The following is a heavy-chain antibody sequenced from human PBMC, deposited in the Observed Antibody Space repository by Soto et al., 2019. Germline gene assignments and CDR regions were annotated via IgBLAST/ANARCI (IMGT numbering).Heavy chain of an antibody. J-gene: IGHJ4*02. V-gene: IGHV4-59*12. CDR3: ARGRSSTSPYPIGY. CDR1: GLSIGSYY. Sequence: SETLSLTCTVSGLSIGSYYGSWIRQPPGKGLEWIGYIYYSGSTNYNPSLKSRLTISIDTSKNQFSLKLSSVTAADTAVYYCARGRSSTSPYPIGYWGQGTLVTVSS. D-gene: IGHD2-2*01. CDR2: IYYSGST.